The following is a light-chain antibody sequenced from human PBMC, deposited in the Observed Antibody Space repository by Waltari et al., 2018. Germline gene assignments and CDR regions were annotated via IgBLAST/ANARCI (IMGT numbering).Light chain of an antibody. J-gene: IGKJ3*01. CDR1: QSVLYSPNNKTY. CDR2: WPS. CDR3: QQYYSPPFT. V-gene: IGKV4-1*01. Sequence: DIVMTQSPDSLPVSLGERAAINLKSSQSVLYSPNNKTYLGWYQQTPGHPPKLIIYWPSSRESGVPDRFSGSGSATDFTLTISRLQAEDVAVYYCQQYYSPPFTFGPGTRVDIK.